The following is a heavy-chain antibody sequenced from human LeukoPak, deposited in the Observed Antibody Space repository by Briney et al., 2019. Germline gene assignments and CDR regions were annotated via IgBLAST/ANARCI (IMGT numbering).Heavy chain of an antibody. CDR1: GFIFNNYA. V-gene: IGHV3-9*01. J-gene: IGHJ4*02. CDR3: AKDNRRHYTSGPNPDSLH. D-gene: IGHD6-19*01. CDR2: ISWNSGTI. Sequence: GRSLRLSCAGSGFIFNNYAMHWVRQPPGKGLEWVSGISWNSGTIDYADSVRGRFAISRDNAKNSLYLQMDSLRVEDTAFYYCAKDNRRHYTSGPNPDSLHWGQGALVTVSS.